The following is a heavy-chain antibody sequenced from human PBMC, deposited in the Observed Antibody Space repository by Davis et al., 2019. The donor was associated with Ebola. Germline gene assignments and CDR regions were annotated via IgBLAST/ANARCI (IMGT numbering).Heavy chain of an antibody. Sequence: GSLRLSCTASGFSLGTYAMNWVRQAPGKGLEWVGRIKSKTDGGTTDYAAPVKGRFTISRDDSKNTLYLQMNSLRAEDTAVYYCAKDDYGDYGYYYYGMDVWGQGTTVTVSS. D-gene: IGHD4-17*01. CDR1: GFSLGTYA. V-gene: IGHV3-15*07. J-gene: IGHJ6*02. CDR2: IKSKTDGGTT. CDR3: AKDDYGDYGYYYYGMDV.